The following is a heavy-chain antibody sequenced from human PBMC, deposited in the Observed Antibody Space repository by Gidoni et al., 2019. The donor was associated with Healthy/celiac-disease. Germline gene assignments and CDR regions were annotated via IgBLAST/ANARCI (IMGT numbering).Heavy chain of an antibody. D-gene: IGHD6-13*01. CDR3: ARVALGIAADGAFDI. V-gene: IGHV3-53*01. Sequence: EVQLVESGGGLIQPGGSLRLSCAASGFTVSSNYMSWVRQAPGKGLEWVSVIYSGGSTYYADSVKGRFTISRDNSKNTLYLQMNSLRAEDTAVYYCARVALGIAADGAFDIWGQGTMVTVSS. CDR1: GFTVSSNY. CDR2: IYSGGST. J-gene: IGHJ3*02.